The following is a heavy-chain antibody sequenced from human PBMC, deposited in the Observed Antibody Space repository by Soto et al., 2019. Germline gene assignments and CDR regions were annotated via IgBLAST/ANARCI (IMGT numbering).Heavy chain of an antibody. V-gene: IGHV3-21*01. CDR2: ISSSGYYI. D-gene: IGHD2-15*01. CDR1: GFSFSKYA. Sequence: VVSLIISCVASGFSFSKYAMNWVRQAPGKGLEWVSSISSSGYYIHYADSVKGRFTVSRDTASNSVFLQMNSLRGEDTAVYYCAKVWGGYCSGGTCYSPYYYYGMDVWGQGTTVTVSS. J-gene: IGHJ6*02. CDR3: AKVWGGYCSGGTCYSPYYYYGMDV.